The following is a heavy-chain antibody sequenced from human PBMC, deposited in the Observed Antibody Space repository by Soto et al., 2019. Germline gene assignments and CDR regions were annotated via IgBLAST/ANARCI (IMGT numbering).Heavy chain of an antibody. Sequence: GASVKVSCKASGYTFTSYAMHWVRQAPGQRLEWMGWINAGNGNTKYSQKFQGRVTITRDTSASTAYMELSSLRSEDTAVYYCARVRPYGDYVWFDPWGQGTLVTVSA. CDR3: ARVRPYGDYVWFDP. J-gene: IGHJ5*02. CDR2: INAGNGNT. CDR1: GYTFTSYA. D-gene: IGHD4-17*01. V-gene: IGHV1-3*01.